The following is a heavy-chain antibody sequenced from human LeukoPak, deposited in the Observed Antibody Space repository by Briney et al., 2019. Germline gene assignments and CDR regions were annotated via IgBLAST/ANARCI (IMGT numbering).Heavy chain of an antibody. Sequence: SETLSLTCTVSGGSISSYYWSWIRQPAGKGLEWIGRIYTSGSTNYNPSLKSRVTMSVDTSKNQFSLKLSSVTAADTAVCYCARDGYYDILTGYYNVPWFDPWGQGTLVTVSS. CDR2: IYTSGST. D-gene: IGHD3-9*01. CDR3: ARDGYYDILTGYYNVPWFDP. J-gene: IGHJ5*02. V-gene: IGHV4-4*07. CDR1: GGSISSYY.